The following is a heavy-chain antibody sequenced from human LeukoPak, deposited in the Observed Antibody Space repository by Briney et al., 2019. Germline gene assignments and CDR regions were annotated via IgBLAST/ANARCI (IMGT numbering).Heavy chain of an antibody. J-gene: IGHJ6*03. CDR3: ARVVVVTAIKMEAYYYYYMDV. D-gene: IGHD2-21*02. CDR2: ISAYNGKT. CDR1: GYTFTSYG. V-gene: IGHV1-18*01. Sequence: ASVKVPCKASGYTFTSYGISWVRQAPGQGLEWMGWISAYNGKTNYAQKLQGRVTMTTDTSTSTAYMELRSLRSDDTVVYYCARVVVVTAIKMEAYYYYYMDVWGKGTTVTISS.